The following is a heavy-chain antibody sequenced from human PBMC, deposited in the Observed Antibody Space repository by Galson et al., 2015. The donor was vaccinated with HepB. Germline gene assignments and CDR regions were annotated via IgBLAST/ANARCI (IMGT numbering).Heavy chain of an antibody. J-gene: IGHJ2*01. Sequence: SETLSLTCAVSGGSISSSNWWSWVRQPPGKGLEWIGEIYHSGSTNYNPSLKSRVTISVDKSKNQFSLKLSSVTAADTAVYYCAKRSLYGDYWYFDLWGRGTLVTVSS. V-gene: IGHV4-4*02. D-gene: IGHD4-17*01. CDR3: AKRSLYGDYWYFDL. CDR1: GGSISSSNW. CDR2: IYHSGST.